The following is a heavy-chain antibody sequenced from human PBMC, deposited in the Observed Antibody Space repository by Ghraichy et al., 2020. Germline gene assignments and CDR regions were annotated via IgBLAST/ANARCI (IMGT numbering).Heavy chain of an antibody. J-gene: IGHJ3*02. V-gene: IGHV3-7*03. D-gene: IGHD3-10*01. Sequence: GGSLRLSCAASGFTFSSYAMHWVRQAPGKGLEWVANIKQDGSEKYYVDSVKGRFTISRDNAKNSLYLQMSSLRAEDTAVYYCARDRGSSGGREDAFDIWGQGTMVTVSS. CDR1: GFTFSSYA. CDR2: IKQDGSEK. CDR3: ARDRGSSGGREDAFDI.